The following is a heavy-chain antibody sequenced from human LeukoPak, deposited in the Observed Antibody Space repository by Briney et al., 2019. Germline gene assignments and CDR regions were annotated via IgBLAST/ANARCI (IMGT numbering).Heavy chain of an antibody. CDR1: GASIRSHY. CDR3: ARGGQWLASDY. CDR2: IFYSGST. Sequence: SETLSLTCTVSGASIRSHYWSWIRQPPGKGLEWIGYIFYSGSTNCNPSLKSRVTMSVDTSKNQFSLKLSSVTAADTAVYYCARGGQWLASDYWGQGTLVTVSS. V-gene: IGHV4-59*11. D-gene: IGHD6-19*01. J-gene: IGHJ4*02.